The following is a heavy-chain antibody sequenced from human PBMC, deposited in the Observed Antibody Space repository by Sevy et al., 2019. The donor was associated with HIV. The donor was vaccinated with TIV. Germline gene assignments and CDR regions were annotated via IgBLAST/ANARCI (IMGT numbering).Heavy chain of an antibody. V-gene: IGHV3-23*01. CDR2: LIGGGSRT. D-gene: IGHD2-15*01. J-gene: IGHJ6*02. CDR3: AKRRVQSGLSGGGANYGWDV. CDR1: GFPFSNYA. Sequence: GGSLRLSCAASGFPFSNYAMSWIRQAPGKGLEWVSTLIGGGSRTYYADSVTGRFTISRDNSKNTLYLQMKSLRADDTAIYYCAKRRVQSGLSGGGANYGWDVCGHGTTVTVSS.